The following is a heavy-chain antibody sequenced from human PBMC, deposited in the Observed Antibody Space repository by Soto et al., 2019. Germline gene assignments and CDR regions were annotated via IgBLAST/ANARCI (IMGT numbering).Heavy chain of an antibody. J-gene: IGHJ6*02. Sequence: QVQLVQSGDEMKKPGASVRVSCKASGYIFVNYGIDWVRQAPGQGLEWMGWISPYTGDTHSASKVQGRLTMTTDTSTSTAYRDLGSLTSDETAVYYCAMVDNYVTPTPQDVWGQGTTVTVSS. V-gene: IGHV1-18*01. CDR2: ISPYTGDT. CDR1: GYIFVNYG. CDR3: AMVDNYVTPTPQDV. D-gene: IGHD3-16*01.